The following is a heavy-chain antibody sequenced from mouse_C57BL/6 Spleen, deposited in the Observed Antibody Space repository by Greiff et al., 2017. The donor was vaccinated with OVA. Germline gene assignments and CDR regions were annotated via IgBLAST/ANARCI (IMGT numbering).Heavy chain of an antibody. CDR1: GYSITSGYY. J-gene: IGHJ2*01. CDR3: ASNWDVFDY. D-gene: IGHD4-1*02. Sequence: EVKLQESGPGLVKPSQSLSLTCSVTGYSITSGYYWNWIRQFPGNKLEWMGYISYDGSNNYNPSLKNRISITRDTSKNQFFLKLNSVTTEDTATYYCASNWDVFDYWGQGTTLTVSS. V-gene: IGHV3-6*01. CDR2: ISYDGSN.